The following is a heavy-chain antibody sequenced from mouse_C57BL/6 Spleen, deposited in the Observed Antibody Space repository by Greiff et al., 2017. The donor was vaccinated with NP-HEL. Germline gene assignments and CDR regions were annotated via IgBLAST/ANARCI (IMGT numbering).Heavy chain of an antibody. V-gene: IGHV1-82*01. J-gene: IGHJ1*03. CDR2: IYPGDGDT. Sequence: QVQLQQSGPELVKPGASVKISCKASGYAFSSSWMNWVKQRPGKGLEWIGRIYPGDGDTNYNGKFKGKATLTADKSSSTAYMQLSSLTSEDSAVYFCARESTTGYFDVWGTGTTVTVSS. CDR3: ARESTTGYFDV. D-gene: IGHD1-1*01. CDR1: GYAFSSSW.